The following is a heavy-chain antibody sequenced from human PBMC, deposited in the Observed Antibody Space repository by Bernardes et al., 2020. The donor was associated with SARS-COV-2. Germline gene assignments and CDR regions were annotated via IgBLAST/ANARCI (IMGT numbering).Heavy chain of an antibody. Sequence: GGSLRLSRAASGFTFSSYAMTWVRQAPGEGLEWVSSIDGSAKNTYYAGSVRGRFTISRDNSKNTLFLQVNSLRAEDTAVYYCAKGELVTTPRSLDIRGRGTLVTVSS. CDR1: GFTFSSYA. CDR3: AKGELVTTPRSLDI. V-gene: IGHV3-23*05. D-gene: IGHD3-10*01. J-gene: IGHJ2*01. CDR2: IDGSAKNT.